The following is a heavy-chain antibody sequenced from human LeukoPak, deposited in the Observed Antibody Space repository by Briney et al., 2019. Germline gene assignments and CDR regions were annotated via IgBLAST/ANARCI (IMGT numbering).Heavy chain of an antibody. CDR1: GFTFSSYS. D-gene: IGHD3-22*01. Sequence: GGSLRLSCAASGFTFSSYSMNWVRQAPGKGLEWVSSISSSSSYIYYADSVKGRFTISRDNAKNSLYLQMNSLRAEDTAVYYCAKTVYYDSSGYLRPGAFDIWGQGTMVTVSS. CDR2: ISSSSSYI. CDR3: AKTVYYDSSGYLRPGAFDI. J-gene: IGHJ3*02. V-gene: IGHV3-21*04.